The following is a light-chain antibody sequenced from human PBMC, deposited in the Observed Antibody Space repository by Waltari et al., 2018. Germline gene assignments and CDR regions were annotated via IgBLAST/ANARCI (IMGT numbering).Light chain of an antibody. CDR1: SRDFGTYNL. V-gene: IGLV2-23*02. Sequence: QSALTQPASVSGSPGQSITIPCTGTSRDFGTYNLVSWYQHHPGKVPSVLIYEVTKRPSGVSNRFSGSKSGYTASLTISGLQAEDEADYYCCSYAGDALWVFGGGTKLTVL. CDR2: EVT. CDR3: CSYAGDALWV. J-gene: IGLJ3*02.